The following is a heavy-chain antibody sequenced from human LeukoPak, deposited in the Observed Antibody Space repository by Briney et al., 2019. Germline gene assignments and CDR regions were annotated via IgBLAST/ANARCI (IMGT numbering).Heavy chain of an antibody. Sequence: SETLSLTCTVSGGSISSYYWSWIRQPPGKGLEWIGYIYYSGSTNYNPSLKSRVTISVDTSKNQFSLKLSSVTAADTAVYYCARGDSGSFDAFDIWGQGTMVTVSS. CDR3: ARGDSGSFDAFDI. J-gene: IGHJ3*02. CDR2: IYYSGST. CDR1: GGSISSYY. V-gene: IGHV4-59*12. D-gene: IGHD3-10*01.